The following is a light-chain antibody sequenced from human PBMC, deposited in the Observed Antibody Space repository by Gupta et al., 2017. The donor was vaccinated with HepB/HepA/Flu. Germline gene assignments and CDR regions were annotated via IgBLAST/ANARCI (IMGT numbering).Light chain of an antibody. CDR2: DAY. J-gene: IGKJ1*01. Sequence: IVMTQSPATLSVSPGEGATLSCRASHDIKRNVAWYKQKPGQAPRLLINDAYTRDTGLAARFRGGGSGTEFTLTISSRQSEDFAVYFCQQYEKWPPWTFGQGTKVEV. CDR1: HDIKRN. CDR3: QQYEKWPPWT. V-gene: IGKV3-15*01.